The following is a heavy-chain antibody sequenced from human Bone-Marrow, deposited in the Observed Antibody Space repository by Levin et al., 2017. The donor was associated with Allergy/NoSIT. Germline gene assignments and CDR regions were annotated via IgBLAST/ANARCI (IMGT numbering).Heavy chain of an antibody. V-gene: IGHV3-21*01. Sequence: GESLKISCAASGFTFSSYAMNWVRQAPGKGLEWVSSIYASGINTNSADSVKGRFTISRDNARNSLYLQMNSLRAEDTAVYCCATGGDRADFDSWGPGTLVTVSS. D-gene: IGHD3-16*01. CDR2: IYASGINT. CDR3: ATGGDRADFDS. CDR1: GFTFSSYA. J-gene: IGHJ4*02.